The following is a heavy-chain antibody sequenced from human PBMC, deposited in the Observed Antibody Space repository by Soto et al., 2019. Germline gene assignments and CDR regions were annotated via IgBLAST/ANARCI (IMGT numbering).Heavy chain of an antibody. D-gene: IGHD3-22*01. J-gene: IGHJ3*02. CDR3: AKWTGYYYDSSGYYSDAFDI. Sequence: PGGSLRLSCAASGFTFSSYAMSWVRQAPGKGLEWVSAISGSGGSTYYADSVKGRFAISRDNSKNTLYLQMNSLRAEDTAVYYCAKWTGYYYDSSGYYSDAFDIWGQGTMVTVSS. V-gene: IGHV3-23*01. CDR2: ISGSGGST. CDR1: GFTFSSYA.